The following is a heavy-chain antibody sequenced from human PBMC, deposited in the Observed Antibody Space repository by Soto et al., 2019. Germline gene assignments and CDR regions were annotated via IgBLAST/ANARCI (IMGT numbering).Heavy chain of an antibody. CDR3: AKDRSRYYGAGIYYHYYMDG. CDR1: GFTFSSYG. J-gene: IGHJ6*03. CDR2: ISYDGSNK. D-gene: IGHD3-10*01. V-gene: IGHV3-30*18. Sequence: QVQLVESGGGVVQPGRSLRLSCAASGFTFSSYGMHWVRQAPGKGLEWVAVISYDGSNKYYAESVKGRFTISRDNSKNTLYLQMNSLRAEDTAVYYCAKDRSRYYGAGIYYHYYMDGWGKWTTVTVSS.